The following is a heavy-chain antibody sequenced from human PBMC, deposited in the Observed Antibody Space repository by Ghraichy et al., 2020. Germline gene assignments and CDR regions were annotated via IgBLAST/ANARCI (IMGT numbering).Heavy chain of an antibody. Sequence: GSLRLSCAVYGGSFSGYYWSWIRQPPGKGLEWIGEINHSGSTNYNPSLKSRVTISVDASKNQFSLKLSSVTAADTAVYYCARSITMVRGPDGGLDYWGQGTLVTVSS. J-gene: IGHJ4*02. CDR2: INHSGST. CDR1: GGSFSGYY. CDR3: ARSITMVRGPDGGLDY. V-gene: IGHV4-34*01. D-gene: IGHD3-10*01.